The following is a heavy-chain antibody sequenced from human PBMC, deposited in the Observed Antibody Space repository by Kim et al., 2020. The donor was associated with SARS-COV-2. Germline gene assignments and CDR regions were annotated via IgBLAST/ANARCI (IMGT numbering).Heavy chain of an antibody. V-gene: IGHV1-2*02. J-gene: IGHJ4*02. Sequence: PNRGGTNYAQEFKGRVTMTRDTSISTAYMELSRLRSDDTAVYYCARSWDYWGQGTLVTVSS. CDR3: ARSWDY. CDR2: PNRGGT.